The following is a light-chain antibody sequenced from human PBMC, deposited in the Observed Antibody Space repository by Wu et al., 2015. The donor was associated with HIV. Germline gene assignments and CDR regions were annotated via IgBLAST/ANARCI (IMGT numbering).Light chain of an antibody. CDR3: QQYNDWPPTWT. V-gene: IGKV3-15*01. Sequence: EIVLTQSPGTLSLSPGERAILSCRASQSINNNLGWYQHKTGQAPRLLIYGASNRATGIPARFSGSGSGTEFTLTISSLQSEDLAVYYCQQYNDWPPTWTFGQGTKVEIK. CDR2: GAS. CDR1: QSINNN. J-gene: IGKJ1*01.